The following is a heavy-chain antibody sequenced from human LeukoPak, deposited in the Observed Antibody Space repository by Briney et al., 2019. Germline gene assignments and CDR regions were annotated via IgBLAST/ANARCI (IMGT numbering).Heavy chain of an antibody. CDR2: ISGSGGST. Sequence: GGSLRLSCAASGFTFSSYAMSWVRQAPGKGLEWVSAISGSGGSTYYADSVKGRFTISRDNSKNTLYLQMNSLRAEDTAVYYCARVEHYYDSSGVYYFDYWGQGTLVTVSS. V-gene: IGHV3-23*01. CDR3: ARVEHYYDSSGVYYFDY. CDR1: GFTFSSYA. D-gene: IGHD3-22*01. J-gene: IGHJ4*02.